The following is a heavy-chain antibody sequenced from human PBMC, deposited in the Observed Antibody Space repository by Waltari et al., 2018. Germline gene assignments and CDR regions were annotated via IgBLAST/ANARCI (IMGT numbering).Heavy chain of an antibody. Sequence: QVQLQESGPGLVKPSETLSLTCAVSGVSISSTNWGGGVRQSPGKGLEWIGDREHSGSTHYNPSLESRLTISSDKSKYQFSLRLTSVTAADTAVYYCAKVSEYTSGWYGWFDSWGQGTLVTVSS. CDR2: REHSGST. D-gene: IGHD6-13*01. CDR3: AKVSEYTSGWYGWFDS. J-gene: IGHJ5*01. CDR1: GVSISSTNW. V-gene: IGHV4-4*02.